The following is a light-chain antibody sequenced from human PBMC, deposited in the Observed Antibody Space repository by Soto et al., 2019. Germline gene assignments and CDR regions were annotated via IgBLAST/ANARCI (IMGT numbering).Light chain of an antibody. CDR3: QQYGSSHRT. J-gene: IGKJ2*01. CDR1: QSVTSSY. V-gene: IGKV3-20*01. CDR2: GAS. Sequence: EIVLTQSPGTLSLSPGERATLSCRASQSVTSSYLAWYQQKPGQAPRLLIYGASSRATGIPNRFSGSGSGTDFTLTISRLEPEDCAMYYCQQYGSSHRTCGQGTKMEIK.